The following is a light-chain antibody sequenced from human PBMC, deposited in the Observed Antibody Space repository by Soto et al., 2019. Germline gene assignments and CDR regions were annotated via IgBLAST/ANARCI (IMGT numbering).Light chain of an antibody. V-gene: IGLV2-23*02. Sequence: QSALTQPASVSGSPGQSITISCTGSSSDVGSYTLVSWYQQHSGKVPKLMIYEVSKRPSGVSVRFSGSRSGNTASLTISGLQAEDEADYFCWSYAGSFTYVFGTGTKVTVL. CDR3: WSYAGSFTYV. CDR1: SSDVGSYTL. CDR2: EVS. J-gene: IGLJ1*01.